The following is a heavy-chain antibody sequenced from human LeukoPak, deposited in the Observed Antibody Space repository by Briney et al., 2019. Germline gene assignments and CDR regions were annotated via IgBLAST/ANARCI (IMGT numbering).Heavy chain of an antibody. CDR3: ARINSGSYYYYYYGMDV. D-gene: IGHD1-26*01. V-gene: IGHV1-8*01. CDR2: MNPNSGNT. J-gene: IGHJ6*02. Sequence: ASAKVSCKASGYTFTSYDINWVRQATGQGLEWMGWMNPNSGNTGYAQKFQGRVTMTRNTSISTAYMELSSLRSEDTAVYYCARINSGSYYYYYYGMDVWGQGTTVTVSS. CDR1: GYTFTSYD.